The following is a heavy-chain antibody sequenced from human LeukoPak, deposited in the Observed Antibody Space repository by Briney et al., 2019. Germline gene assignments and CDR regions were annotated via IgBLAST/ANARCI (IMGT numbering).Heavy chain of an antibody. CDR2: INPKSGGT. D-gene: IGHD1-26*01. CDR1: GYTFTDYY. V-gene: IGHV1-2*02. CDR3: SRSIVGATPIDY. Sequence: ASVKVSCKVYGYTFTDYYLHWVRQAPGQGLEWMGWINPKSGGTNYAQKFQDRVTMTRDTSISTAHMELTRLRSDDSAVYYCSRSIVGATPIDYWGQGTLVTVSS. J-gene: IGHJ4*02.